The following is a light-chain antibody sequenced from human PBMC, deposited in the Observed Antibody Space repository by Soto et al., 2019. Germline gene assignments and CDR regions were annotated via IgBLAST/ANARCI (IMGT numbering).Light chain of an antibody. Sequence: QSALTQPASVSGSPGQSITISCTGTSSDVGGYNYVSWYQQHPGKAPQLMIYDVSSRPSGVSHRFSGSKSGTTASLTISGLQAEDEAYYFCSSYTAITTTRVFGGGTKGHRP. CDR3: SSYTAITTTRV. CDR2: DVS. V-gene: IGLV2-14*03. J-gene: IGLJ2*01. CDR1: SSDVGGYNY.